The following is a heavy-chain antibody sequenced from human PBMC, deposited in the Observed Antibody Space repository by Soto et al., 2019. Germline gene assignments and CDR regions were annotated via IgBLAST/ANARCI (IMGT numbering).Heavy chain of an antibody. J-gene: IGHJ3*01. Sequence: GGSLRLSCAATGYSFNSYSMNWVRQAPGRGLEWLSYIRITSTTVYADSVKGRFTISRDNAKNSLYLQMTSLRAEDTAVYYCARDKDYAFDLWGQGTKVTVSS. CDR2: IRITSTT. V-gene: IGHV3-48*01. CDR1: GYSFNSYS. CDR3: ARDKDYAFDL.